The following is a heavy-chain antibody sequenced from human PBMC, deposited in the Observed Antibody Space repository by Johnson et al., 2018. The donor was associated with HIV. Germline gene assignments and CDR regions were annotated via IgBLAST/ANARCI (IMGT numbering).Heavy chain of an antibody. V-gene: IGHV3-30*02. D-gene: IGHD3-10*01. CDR3: ARTLGFGTEDAFDI. Sequence: QVQLVESGGGVVQPGGSLRLSCAASGFTFRSYGMHWVRQAPGKGLEWVAFIRYDGSKKYYADFVKGRFTISSDNSKTTLYLQTNSLRAEDTAVYYCARTLGFGTEDAFDIWGQGTMVTVSS. CDR2: IRYDGSKK. CDR1: GFTFRSYG. J-gene: IGHJ3*02.